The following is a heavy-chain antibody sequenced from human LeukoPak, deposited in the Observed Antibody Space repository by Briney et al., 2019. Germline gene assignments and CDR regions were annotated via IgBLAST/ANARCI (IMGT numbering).Heavy chain of an antibody. CDR1: GFTFSSYS. D-gene: IGHD4-17*01. CDR3: ARGGNYDYGDYDVDY. J-gene: IGHJ4*02. CDR2: ISSSSSYI. Sequence: PGGXXRLSCAASGFTFSSYSMNWVRQAPGKGLEWVSSISSSSSYIYYADSVKGRFTISRDNAKNSLYLQMNSLRAEDTAVYYCARGGNYDYGDYDVDYWGQGTLVTVSS. V-gene: IGHV3-21*01.